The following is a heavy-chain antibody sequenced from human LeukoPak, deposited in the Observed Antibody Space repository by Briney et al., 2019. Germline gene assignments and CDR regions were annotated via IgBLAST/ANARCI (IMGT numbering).Heavy chain of an antibody. Sequence: GGSLRLCCVASGFTFSNYSMNWVRQAPGKGVEWVSYIRLRNNNIYYAESVKGRFTTSRDNAKNSLYLQMNSLRAEDTAVYYCSSSTGRTTNFDYWGQGTLVTVSS. CDR3: SSSTGRTTNFDY. CDR1: GFTFSNYS. CDR2: IRLRNNNI. J-gene: IGHJ4*02. V-gene: IGHV3-48*04. D-gene: IGHD1-7*01.